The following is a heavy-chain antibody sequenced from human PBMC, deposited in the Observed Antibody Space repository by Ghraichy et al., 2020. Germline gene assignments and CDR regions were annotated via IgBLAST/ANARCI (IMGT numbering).Heavy chain of an antibody. CDR1: GFTFSSYS. J-gene: IGHJ5*02. D-gene: IGHD6-6*01. CDR2: ISSSSSYI. CDR3: ARDQEEYSSSSCWFDP. V-gene: IGHV3-21*01. Sequence: GESLNISCAASGFTFSSYSMNWVRQAPGKGLEWVSSISSSSSYIYYADSVKGRFTISRDNAKNSLYLQMNSLRAEDTAVYYCARDQEEYSSSSCWFDPWGQGTLVTVSS.